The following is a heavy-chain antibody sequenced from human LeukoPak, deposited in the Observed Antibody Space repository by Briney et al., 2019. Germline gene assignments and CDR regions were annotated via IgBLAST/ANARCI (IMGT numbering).Heavy chain of an antibody. Sequence: SETLSLTCTVSGGSISSYYWSWIRQPPGKGPEWIGYIYYIGITNYSPSLKSRVTISLDTSKNQFSLKLSSVTAANTAIYYCATDISSAGTDYFDYWGQGTLVTVSS. D-gene: IGHD6-13*01. V-gene: IGHV4-59*01. J-gene: IGHJ4*02. CDR2: IYYIGIT. CDR1: GGSISSYY. CDR3: ATDISSAGTDYFDY.